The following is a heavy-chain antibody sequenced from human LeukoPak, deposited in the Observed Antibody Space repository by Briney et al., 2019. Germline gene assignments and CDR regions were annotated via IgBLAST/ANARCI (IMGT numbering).Heavy chain of an antibody. D-gene: IGHD2-15*01. CDR1: GFTFSSYA. J-gene: IGHJ4*02. CDR3: ATERGYCSGGSCYGGY. Sequence: HPGGSLRLSCAASGFTFSSYAMHWVRQAPGKGLEWVAFIRYDGSNKYYADSVKGRFTISRDNSKNTLYLQMNSLRAEDTAVYYCATERGYCSGGSCYGGYWGQGTLVTVSS. V-gene: IGHV3-30*02. CDR2: IRYDGSNK.